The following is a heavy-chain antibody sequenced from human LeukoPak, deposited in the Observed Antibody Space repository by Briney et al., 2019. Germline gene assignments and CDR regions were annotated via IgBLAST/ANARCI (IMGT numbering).Heavy chain of an antibody. CDR3: ARDPMGTLMTADAFDI. CDR2: ISYDGSNK. V-gene: IGHV3-30-3*01. D-gene: IGHD2-8*01. Sequence: GGSLRLSCAASGFTFSSYAMHWVRQAPGKGLEWVAVISYDGSNKYYADSVKGRFTISRDNAKNSLYLQMNSLRAEDTAVYYCARDPMGTLMTADAFDIWGQGTMVTVSS. J-gene: IGHJ3*02. CDR1: GFTFSSYA.